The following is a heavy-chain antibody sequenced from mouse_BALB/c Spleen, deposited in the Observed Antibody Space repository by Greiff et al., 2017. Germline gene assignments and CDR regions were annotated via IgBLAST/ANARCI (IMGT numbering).Heavy chain of an antibody. Sequence: EVHLVESGGGLVKPGGSLKLSCAASGFTFSSYAMSWVRQTPEKRLEWVASISSGGSTYYPDSVKGRFTISRDNARNILYLQMSSLRSEDTAMYYCARGRVFDYWGQGTTLTVSS. D-gene: IGHD5-1*01. V-gene: IGHV5-6-5*01. J-gene: IGHJ2*01. CDR1: GFTFSSYA. CDR2: ISSGGST. CDR3: ARGRVFDY.